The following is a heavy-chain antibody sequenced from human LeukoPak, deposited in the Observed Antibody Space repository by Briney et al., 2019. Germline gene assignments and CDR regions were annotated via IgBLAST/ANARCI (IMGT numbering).Heavy chain of an antibody. V-gene: IGHV4-59*01. CDR3: ARGGYSYGYDDDFDY. Sequence: SETLSLTCTVSGGSISGYYWSWIRQPPGKGLEWIGYIYNSGSTNYNPSLKSRVTISVDTAKNQFSLKLSYVTAADTAVYYCARGGYSYGYDDDFDYWGQGTLVTVSS. D-gene: IGHD5-18*01. CDR2: IYNSGST. J-gene: IGHJ4*02. CDR1: GGSISGYY.